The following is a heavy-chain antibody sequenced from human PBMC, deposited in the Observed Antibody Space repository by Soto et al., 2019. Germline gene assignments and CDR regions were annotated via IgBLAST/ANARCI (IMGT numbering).Heavy chain of an antibody. CDR3: ARRPHCSGGICYYGLDN. V-gene: IGHV1-8*01. CDR2: MNPDSGHA. D-gene: IGHD2-15*01. J-gene: IGHJ4*02. CDR1: GYTFTNSD. Sequence: GASVKVSCKASGYTFTNSDINWVRQAPGQGLEWMGWMNPDSGHAAYAQKFQGRVTLTTSTFTSTVYMEMRSLGSEDTAVYYCARRPHCSGGICYYGLDNWGQGTLVTVSS.